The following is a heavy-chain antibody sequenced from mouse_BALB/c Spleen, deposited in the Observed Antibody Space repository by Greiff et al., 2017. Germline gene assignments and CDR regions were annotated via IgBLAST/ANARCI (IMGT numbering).Heavy chain of an antibody. V-gene: IGHV1S126*01. CDR2: IDPSNSET. CDR3: AREGSPVTRVLDY. CDR1: GYTFTSYW. D-gene: IGHD2-2*01. J-gene: IGHJ3*01. Sequence: VKLVESGPDLVRPGASVTISCKASGYTFTSYWMHWVKQRPGQGLEWIGMIDPSNSETRLNQKFKDMATLNVDNTYNTAYMQLSRLTSEDSAVYYSAREGSPVTRVLDYWGQGTLVTVSA.